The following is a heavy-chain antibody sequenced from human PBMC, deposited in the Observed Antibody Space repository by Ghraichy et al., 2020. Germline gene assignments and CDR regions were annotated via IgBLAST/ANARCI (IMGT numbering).Heavy chain of an antibody. D-gene: IGHD1-26*01. Sequence: GGSLRLSCAASGFTFSRNAMNWVRQAPGKGLEWISHINSNGLTTYYADSVQGRFTISRDNAQSSLFLHMNSLTHEDTAVYYCARESSGTYPRENWGQGSLVAVSS. CDR1: GFTFSRNA. J-gene: IGHJ1*01. CDR2: INSNGLTT. CDR3: ARESSGTYPREN. V-gene: IGHV3-48*02.